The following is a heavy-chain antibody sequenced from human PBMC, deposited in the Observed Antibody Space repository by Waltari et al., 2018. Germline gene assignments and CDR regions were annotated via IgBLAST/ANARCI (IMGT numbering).Heavy chain of an antibody. CDR3: ARGRLSDFGVVNHYDYYYGMDV. CDR2: INHSGST. Sequence: QVQLQQWGAGLLKPSETLSLTSAVYGGSFSGYYWSWIRQPPGKGLEWIGEINHSGSTNYNPSLKSRVTISVDTSKNQFSRKLSSVTAADTAVYYWARGRLSDFGVVNHYDYYYGMDVWGQGTTVTVSS. J-gene: IGHJ6*02. D-gene: IGHD3-3*01. CDR1: GGSFSGYY. V-gene: IGHV4-34*01.